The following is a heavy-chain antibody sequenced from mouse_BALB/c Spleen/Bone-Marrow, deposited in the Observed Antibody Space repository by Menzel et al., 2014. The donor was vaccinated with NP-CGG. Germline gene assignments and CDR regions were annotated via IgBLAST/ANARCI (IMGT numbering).Heavy chain of an antibody. J-gene: IGHJ2*01. D-gene: IGHD2-10*01. CDR2: ILPGSGST. CDR1: GYTFSSYW. Sequence: QVQLKDSGAELMKPGASVKISCKATGYTFSSYWIEWVKRRPGHGLEWIGEILPGSGSTNYNEKFKGKATFTADTSSNTAYMQLSSLTSEDSAVYYCARGAYYGNYFDYWGQGTTLTVSS. V-gene: IGHV1-9*01. CDR3: ARGAYYGNYFDY.